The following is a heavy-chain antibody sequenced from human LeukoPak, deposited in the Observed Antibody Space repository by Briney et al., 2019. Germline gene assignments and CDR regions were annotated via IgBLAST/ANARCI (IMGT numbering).Heavy chain of an antibody. CDR2: ITSSSSHI. V-gene: IGHV3-21*01. CDR3: ARDLPGIAVAATGGVFDY. J-gene: IGHJ4*02. D-gene: IGHD6-19*01. Sequence: GGSLRLSCAASGFTFSSYNMNWVRQAPGKGLEWVSSITSSSSHIYYADSVKGRFTISRDNAKNSLYLQMYSLRAEDTAVYYCARDLPGIAVAATGGVFDYWGQGTLVTVSS. CDR1: GFTFSSYN.